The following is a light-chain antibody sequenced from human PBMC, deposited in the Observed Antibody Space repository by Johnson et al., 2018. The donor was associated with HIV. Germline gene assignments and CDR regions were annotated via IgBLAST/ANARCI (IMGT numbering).Light chain of an antibody. Sequence: QSVLTQPPSVSAAPGQKVTISCSGSSSNIGYHYVSWYQQLPGTAPKLLIYENDRRPSGVPDRFSGSKSGTSATLDITGLPSGDEADYYCGTWDASLSVNVFGPGTKVTVL. CDR3: GTWDASLSVNV. J-gene: IGLJ1*01. V-gene: IGLV1-51*02. CDR2: END. CDR1: SSNIGYHY.